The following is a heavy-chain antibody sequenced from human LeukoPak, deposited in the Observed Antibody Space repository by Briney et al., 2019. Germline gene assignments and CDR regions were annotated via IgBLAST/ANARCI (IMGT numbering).Heavy chain of an antibody. CDR2: IGGSRANT. D-gene: IGHD4/OR15-4a*01. CDR3: TKDRDDYGDPESFDF. Sequence: GRSLRLSCAASGFTFSNFAMNWVRQAPGKGLEWVSGIGGSRANTYYADSVRGRFTISRDNSKNTLYLQMNSLGPEDTAVYYCTKDRDDYGDPESFDFWGQGTMVTVSS. CDR1: GFTFSNFA. V-gene: IGHV3-23*01. J-gene: IGHJ3*01.